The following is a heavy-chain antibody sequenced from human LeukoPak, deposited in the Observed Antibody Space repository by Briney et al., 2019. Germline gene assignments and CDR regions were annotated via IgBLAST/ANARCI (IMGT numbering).Heavy chain of an antibody. CDR3: ARVQGHPPNGLDV. CDR1: GVTLSNYA. V-gene: IGHV3-74*01. D-gene: IGHD2-8*01. Sequence: GGSLRLSCVASGVTLSNYAMSWARQAPGKGLVWVSRINSDASSTSYADSVKGRFTISRDNAKNTLYLQMNSLRAEDTAVYYCARVQGHPPNGLDVWGQGTMVTVSS. CDR2: INSDASST. J-gene: IGHJ3*01.